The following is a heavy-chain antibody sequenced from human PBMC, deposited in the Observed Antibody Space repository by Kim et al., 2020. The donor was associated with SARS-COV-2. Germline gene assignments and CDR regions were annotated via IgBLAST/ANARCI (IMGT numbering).Heavy chain of an antibody. D-gene: IGHD6-13*01. CDR1: GYTFTSYA. Sequence: ASVKVSCKASGYTFTSYAMHWVRQAPGQRLEWMGWINAGNGNTKYSQKFQGRVTITRDTSASTAYMELSSLRSEDTAVYYCAMLERIAAAATHYWGQGTLVTVSS. V-gene: IGHV1-3*01. CDR2: INAGNGNT. J-gene: IGHJ4*02. CDR3: AMLERIAAAATHY.